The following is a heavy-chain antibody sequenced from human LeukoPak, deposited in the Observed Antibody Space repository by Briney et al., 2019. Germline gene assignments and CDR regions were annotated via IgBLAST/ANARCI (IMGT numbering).Heavy chain of an antibody. CDR3: ATHFRITMARDPENWFDP. D-gene: IGHD3-10*01. J-gene: IGHJ5*02. V-gene: IGHV1-24*01. CDR1: GYTLTELS. CDR2: FDPEDGET. Sequence: GASVKVSCKVSGYTLTELSMHWVRQAPGKGLEWMGGFDPEDGETIYAQKFQGRVTMTEDTSTDTAYMELSSLRSEDTAVYYCATHFRITMARDPENWFDPWGQGTLVTVSS.